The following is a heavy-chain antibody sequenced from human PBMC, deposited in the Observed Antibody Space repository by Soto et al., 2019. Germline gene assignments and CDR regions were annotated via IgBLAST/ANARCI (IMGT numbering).Heavy chain of an antibody. D-gene: IGHD5-18*01. CDR3: ARGGSRYGFEAFGM. CDR2: ISYDGTTQ. J-gene: IGHJ3*02. CDR1: GFTFSSYV. Sequence: QVQLVESGGGVVQPGRSLRLACVASGFTFSSYVIYWVRQAPGKGLEWVALISYDGTTQYNADSVKGRFTTSRANSKSTVFLQLISLRPGDTAVFYCARGGSRYGFEAFGMWGQGTMVTVSS. V-gene: IGHV3-30-3*01.